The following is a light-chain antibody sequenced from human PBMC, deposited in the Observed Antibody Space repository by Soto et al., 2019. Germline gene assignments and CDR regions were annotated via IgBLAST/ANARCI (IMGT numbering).Light chain of an antibody. Sequence: QSVLTQPPSVSGAPGQRVTISCTGSSSNIGAGYDVHWYQQFPGTAPKLLIFGNNNRPSGVPDRIPGSKSGTSASLAITGLQTEDEADYYCQSYDSSLSGYVFGTGTKLTVL. CDR3: QSYDSSLSGYV. CDR1: SSNIGAGYD. V-gene: IGLV1-40*01. CDR2: GNN. J-gene: IGLJ1*01.